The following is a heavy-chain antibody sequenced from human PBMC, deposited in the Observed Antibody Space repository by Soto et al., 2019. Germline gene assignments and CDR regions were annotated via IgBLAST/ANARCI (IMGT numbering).Heavy chain of an antibody. CDR3: ARHPRDNIVATISLYFDY. D-gene: IGHD5-12*01. CDR2: IYYSGST. J-gene: IGHJ4*02. V-gene: IGHV4-39*01. Sequence: SETLSLTCTVSGGSISSSSYYWGWIRQPPGKGLEWIGSIYYSGSTYYNPSLKSRVTISVDTSKNQFSLKLSSVTAADTAVYYCARHPRDNIVATISLYFDYWGQGTLVTVSS. CDR1: GGSISSSSYY.